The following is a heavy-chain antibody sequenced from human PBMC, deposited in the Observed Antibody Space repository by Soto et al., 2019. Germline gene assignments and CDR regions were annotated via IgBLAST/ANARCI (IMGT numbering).Heavy chain of an antibody. D-gene: IGHD2-15*01. Sequence: GASVKVSCKASGYTFTSYGISWVRQAPGQGLEWMGWISAYNGNTDYAQNLQGRVTMTTDSSTRTAYMELRSLRSDGTAVYYCARGGVGYCSGGSCPTNWLEPWGQGPQVTVSS. CDR1: GYTFTSYG. V-gene: IGHV1-18*01. J-gene: IGHJ5*02. CDR2: ISAYNGNT. CDR3: ARGGVGYCSGGSCPTNWLEP.